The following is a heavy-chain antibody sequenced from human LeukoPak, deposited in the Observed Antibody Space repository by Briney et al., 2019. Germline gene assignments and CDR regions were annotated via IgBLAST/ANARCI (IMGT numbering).Heavy chain of an antibody. J-gene: IGHJ4*02. CDR1: GFTFSSYS. V-gene: IGHV3-21*01. CDR3: ARESGETGFDY. D-gene: IGHD1-14*01. Sequence: PGGSLRLSCAASGFTFSSYSMDWVGQAPGKGLEWVSSISSSSSYIYYADSVKGRFTISRDNAKNSLYLQMNSLRAEDTAVYYCARESGETGFDYWGQGTLVTVSS. CDR2: ISSSSSYI.